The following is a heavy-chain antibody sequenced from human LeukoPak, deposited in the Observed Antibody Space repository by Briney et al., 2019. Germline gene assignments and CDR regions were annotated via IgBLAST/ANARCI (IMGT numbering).Heavy chain of an antibody. CDR3: ARDRMGGNWASFDY. J-gene: IGHJ4*02. V-gene: IGHV3-21*01. Sequence: GGSLRLSCAASGFTFSSYSMNWVRQAPGKGLEWVSSISSSSSYIYYADSAKGRFTISRDNAKNSLYLQMNSLRAEDTAVYYCARDRMGGNWASFDYWGQGTLVTVSS. CDR2: ISSSSSYI. CDR1: GFTFSSYS. D-gene: IGHD7-27*01.